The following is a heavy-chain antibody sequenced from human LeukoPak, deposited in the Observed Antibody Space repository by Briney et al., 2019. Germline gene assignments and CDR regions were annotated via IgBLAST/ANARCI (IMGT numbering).Heavy chain of an antibody. CDR2: IYHSGST. CDR1: GGSISSSSYY. V-gene: IGHV4-39*07. J-gene: IGHJ4*02. CDR3: ARVGYSGYDSQYYFDY. Sequence: PSETLSLTCTVSGGSISSSSYYWGWIRQPPGKGLEWIGSIYHSGSTYYNPSLKSRVTISVDTSKNQFSLKLSSVTAADTAVYYCARVGYSGYDSQYYFDYWGQGTLVTVSS. D-gene: IGHD5-12*01.